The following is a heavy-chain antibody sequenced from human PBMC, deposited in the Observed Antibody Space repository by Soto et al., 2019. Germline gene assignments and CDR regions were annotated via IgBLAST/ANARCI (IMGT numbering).Heavy chain of an antibody. Sequence: SETLSLTYTASDTSISSSSYYWGWIRQQPGKGLEWIGSIYYSGSTYYNPSLKSRVTISVDTSKNQFSLKLSSVTAADTAVYYCVSILAFYDYIWGSSRFDYWGQGNLVTVSS. CDR2: IYYSGST. CDR3: VSILAFYDYIWGSSRFDY. D-gene: IGHD3-16*01. V-gene: IGHV4-39*01. CDR1: DTSISSSSYY. J-gene: IGHJ4*02.